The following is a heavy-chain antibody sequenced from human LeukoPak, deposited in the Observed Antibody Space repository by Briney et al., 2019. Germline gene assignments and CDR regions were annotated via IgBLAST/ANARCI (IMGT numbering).Heavy chain of an antibody. CDR2: ISGSGGST. V-gene: IGHV3-23*01. D-gene: IGHD3-10*01. Sequence: GGSLRLSCAASGFTFSSYGMSWVRQAPGKGLEWVSAISGSGGSTYYADSVKGRSTISRDNSKNTLYLQMNSLRVEGTAVYYCAKGARGYFDYWGQGTLVTVSA. CDR1: GFTFSSYG. J-gene: IGHJ4*02. CDR3: AKGARGYFDY.